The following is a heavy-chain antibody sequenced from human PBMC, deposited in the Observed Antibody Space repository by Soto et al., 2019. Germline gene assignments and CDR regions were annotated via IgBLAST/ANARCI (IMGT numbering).Heavy chain of an antibody. Sequence: QVPLVQSGAEVKKPGASVKISCKASGYTFTRYTMNWVRQAPGQRLEWMGWINPDNGNTKSSQKFQDRVIITRATSASTAYMDLSSLRSEDTAVYYCARGIATGQLDPWGQGTLVTVSS. D-gene: IGHD2-15*01. CDR1: GYTFTRYT. CDR2: INPDNGNT. CDR3: ARGIATGQLDP. V-gene: IGHV1-3*01. J-gene: IGHJ5*02.